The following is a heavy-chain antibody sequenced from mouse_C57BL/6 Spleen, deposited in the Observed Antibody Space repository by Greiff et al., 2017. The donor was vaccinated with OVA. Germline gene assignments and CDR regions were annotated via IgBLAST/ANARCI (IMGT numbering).Heavy chain of an antibody. Sequence: VQLQQSGPELVKPGASVKISCTASGYSFTGYYMNWVKQSPEKSLEWIGAINPSTGGTTYNQKFKAKATLTVDKSSSTAYMQIKSLTSEDSAVYYCARLGDYGNYPAWFAYWGQGTLVTVSA. CDR1: GYSFTGYY. CDR2: INPSTGGT. CDR3: ARLGDYGNYPAWFAY. D-gene: IGHD2-1*01. J-gene: IGHJ3*01. V-gene: IGHV1-42*01.